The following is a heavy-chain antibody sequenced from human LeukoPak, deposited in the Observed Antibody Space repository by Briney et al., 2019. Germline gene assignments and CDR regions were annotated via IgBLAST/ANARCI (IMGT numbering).Heavy chain of an antibody. CDR1: GFTFSSYA. CDR2: ISYDGSDK. D-gene: IGHD6-6*01. J-gene: IGHJ4*02. V-gene: IGHV3-30-3*01. CDR3: ARNKQLDSLYYFDY. Sequence: GGSLRLSCAASGFTFSSYAMHWVRQAPGKGLEWVAVISYDGSDKYYADSVKGRFTISRDNSKNTLYLQMNSLRAEDTAVYYCARNKQLDSLYYFDYWAREPWSPSPQ.